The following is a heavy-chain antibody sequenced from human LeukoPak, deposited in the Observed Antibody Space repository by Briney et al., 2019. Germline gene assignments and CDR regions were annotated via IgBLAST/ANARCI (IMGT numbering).Heavy chain of an antibody. J-gene: IGHJ4*02. CDR2: ISYDGSNK. D-gene: IGHD4-11*01. Sequence: AGGSLRLSCAASGFTFSTYGMHWVRQAPGKGLEWVAVISYDGSNKYYADSVKGRFTISRDNAKNSLFLQMNSLRGEDTAVYYCTREYLTVSYFDYWGQGTLVTVSS. CDR1: GFTFSTYG. CDR3: TREYLTVSYFDY. V-gene: IGHV3-30*03.